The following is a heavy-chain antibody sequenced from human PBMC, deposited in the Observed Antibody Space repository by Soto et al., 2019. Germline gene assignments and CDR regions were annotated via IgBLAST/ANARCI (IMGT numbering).Heavy chain of an antibody. V-gene: IGHV4-34*01. D-gene: IGHD3-16*01. CDR1: GGSFSGYY. Sequence: TSETLSLTCAVYGGSFSGYYWSWIRQPPGTGLEWIGEINHSGSTNYNPSLKSRVTISVDTSKNQFSLKLSLKLSSVTAADTAVYYCARRWGDYFDYWGQGTLVTVSS. CDR3: ARRWGDYFDY. J-gene: IGHJ4*02. CDR2: INHSGST.